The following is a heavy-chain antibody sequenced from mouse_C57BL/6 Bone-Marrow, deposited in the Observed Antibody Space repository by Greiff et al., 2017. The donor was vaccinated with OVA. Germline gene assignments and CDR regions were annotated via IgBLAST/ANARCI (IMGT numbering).Heavy chain of an antibody. Sequence: DVMLVASGGGLVQSGRSLRLSCATSGFTFSDFYMEWVRQAPGKGLEWIAASRNKANDYTTEYSASVKGRFIVSRDTSQSILYLQMNALRAEDTAIYYCARDAEYYGSNAMDYWGQGTSVTVSS. CDR1: GFTFSDFY. J-gene: IGHJ4*01. CDR2: SRNKANDYTT. CDR3: ARDAEYYGSNAMDY. V-gene: IGHV7-1*01. D-gene: IGHD1-1*01.